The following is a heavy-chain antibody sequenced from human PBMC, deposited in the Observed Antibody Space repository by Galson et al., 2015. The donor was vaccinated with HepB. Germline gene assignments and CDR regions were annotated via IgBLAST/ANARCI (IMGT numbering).Heavy chain of an antibody. J-gene: IGHJ6*02. Sequence: SLRLSCAASGFTFSNYGMHWVRQAPGKGLEWVAFIRYDASNKYYADSVKGRFTISRDNSKNTLYLQMNSLRAEDTAVYYCAKDTVAATGTPPYYYGRDVWGQGTTVTVSS. V-gene: IGHV3-30*02. CDR3: AKDTVAATGTPPYYYGRDV. CDR2: IRYDASNK. CDR1: GFTFSNYG. D-gene: IGHD6-13*01.